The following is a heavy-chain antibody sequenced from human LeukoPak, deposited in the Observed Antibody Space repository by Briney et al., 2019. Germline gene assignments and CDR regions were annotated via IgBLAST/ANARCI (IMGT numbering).Heavy chain of an antibody. J-gene: IGHJ4*02. CDR1: GFSLSTSGVG. CDR2: IYWNDDK. V-gene: IGHV2-5*01. Sequence: SGPTLVNPTQTLTLTCTFSGFSLSTSGVGVGWIRQPPGKALEWLALIYWNDDKHYSPSLKSRLTITKDTSKNQVVLTMTNMDPVDTATYYCAHSPVDSSSPATYYFDYWGQGTLVTVSS. CDR3: AHSPVDSSSPATYYFDY. D-gene: IGHD6-6*01.